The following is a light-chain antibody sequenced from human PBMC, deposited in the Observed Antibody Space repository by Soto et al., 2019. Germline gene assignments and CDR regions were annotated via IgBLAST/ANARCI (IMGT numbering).Light chain of an antibody. Sequence: QSALTQPASVSGSPGQSITISCTGTSSDVGGYNYVSWYQQHPGKPPKLMIYEVSNRPSGVSNRFSGSKSGNTASLTISGLQAEDEAHYYCSSYTTSSTHWVFGGGTKVTVL. J-gene: IGLJ3*02. V-gene: IGLV2-14*01. CDR3: SSYTTSSTHWV. CDR1: SSDVGGYNY. CDR2: EVS.